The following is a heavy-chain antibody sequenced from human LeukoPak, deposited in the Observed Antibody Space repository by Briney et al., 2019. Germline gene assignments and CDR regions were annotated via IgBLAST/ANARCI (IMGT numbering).Heavy chain of an antibody. V-gene: IGHV4-34*01. Sequence: PSETLSLTCAVYGGSFSGYYWSWIRQPPGKGLEWIGEINHSGSTNYNPSLKSRVTISVDTSKNQFSRKLSSVTAADTAVYYCARSYVDCSSTSCYTGAPGWFDPWGQGTLVTVSS. J-gene: IGHJ5*02. CDR3: ARSYVDCSSTSCYTGAPGWFDP. D-gene: IGHD2-2*02. CDR2: INHSGST. CDR1: GGSFSGYY.